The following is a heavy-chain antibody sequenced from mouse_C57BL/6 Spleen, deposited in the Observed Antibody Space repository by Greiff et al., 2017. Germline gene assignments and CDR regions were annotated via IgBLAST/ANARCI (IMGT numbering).Heavy chain of an antibody. CDR2: INPYNGGT. V-gene: IGHV1-19*01. CDR3: ARGNDSPQFAY. CDR1: GYTFTDYY. Sequence: VQLQQSGPVLVKPGASVKMSCKASGYTFTDYYMNWVKQSHGKSLEWIGVINPYNGGTSYNQKFKGKATLTVDKSSSTAYMELNSLTSEDSAVYYCARGNDSPQFAYWGQGTLVTVSA. D-gene: IGHD2-4*01. J-gene: IGHJ3*01.